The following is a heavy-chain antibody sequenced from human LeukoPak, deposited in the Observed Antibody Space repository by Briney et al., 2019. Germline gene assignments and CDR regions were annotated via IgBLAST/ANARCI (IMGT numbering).Heavy chain of an antibody. V-gene: IGHV4-34*01. Sequence: SETLSLTCAVYGGSFSGDYWSWSRQPPGKGLEWIGEINHSGSTNYNPSLKSRVTISVDTSKHQFSMQLSSVTAADTAVYYCAGGRIQLWLRNAYYFDYWGQGTMVTVSS. D-gene: IGHD5-18*01. J-gene: IGHJ4*02. CDR2: INHSGST. CDR3: AGGRIQLWLRNAYYFDY. CDR1: GGSFSGDY.